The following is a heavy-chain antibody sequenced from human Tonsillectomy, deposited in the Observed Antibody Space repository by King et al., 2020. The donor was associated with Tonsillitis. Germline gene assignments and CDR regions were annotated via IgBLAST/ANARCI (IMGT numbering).Heavy chain of an antibody. Sequence: VQLVESGGGLVQPGGSLRLSCGASGFTFKNYAMSWVRQAPGKGLEWVAAVNRRGKGTYYAESVKGRFTISRDNSRNMVYLQMNSLRADDTALYYCVKDLSVYPEGRNWEDYSVGMAVWGQGSSVSVSS. CDR1: GFTFKNYA. CDR3: VKDLSVYPEGRNWEDYSVGMAV. D-gene: IGHD4-11*01. CDR2: VNRRGKGT. V-gene: IGHV3-23*04. J-gene: IGHJ6*02.